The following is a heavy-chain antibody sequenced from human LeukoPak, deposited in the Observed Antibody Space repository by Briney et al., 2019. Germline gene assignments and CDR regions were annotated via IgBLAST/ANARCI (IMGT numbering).Heavy chain of an antibody. CDR2: IYYSGST. J-gene: IGHJ4*02. D-gene: IGHD3-22*01. CDR3: ARGDSGGYYYDY. Sequence: TSETLSLTCTVSGGSISSGGYYWSWIRQPPGKGLEWIGYIYYSGSTYSNPSLRSRVTISIDTSKNHFSLKLNSVTAADTAVYYCARGDSGGYYYDYWGQGTLVTVSS. CDR1: GGSISSGGYY. V-gene: IGHV4-30-4*01.